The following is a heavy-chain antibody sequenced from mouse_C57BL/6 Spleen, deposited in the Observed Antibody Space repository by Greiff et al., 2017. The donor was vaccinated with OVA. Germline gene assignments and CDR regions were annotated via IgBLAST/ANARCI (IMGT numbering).Heavy chain of an antibody. CDR2: INYDGSCT. CDR1: GFTFSDYY. V-gene: IGHV5-16*01. J-gene: IGHJ3*01. Sequence: EVKVVESEGGLVQPGSSMKLSCTASGFTFSDYYMAWVRQVPEKGLEWVANINYDGSCTYYLDSLKSRFIISRDNAKNILYLQMSSLKSEDTATYYCAGDTWFAYWGQGTLVTVSA. CDR3: AGDTWFAY.